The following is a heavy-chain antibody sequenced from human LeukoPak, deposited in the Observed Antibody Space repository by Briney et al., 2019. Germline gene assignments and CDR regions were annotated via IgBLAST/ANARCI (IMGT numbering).Heavy chain of an antibody. CDR2: ISGSGGST. J-gene: IGHJ6*02. CDR3: AKKQGGIIVATTLHYYYGMDV. D-gene: IGHD5-12*01. Sequence: PGGSLRLSCAASGFTFSSYAMSLVRQAPGKGLEWVSAISGSGGSTYYADSVKGRFTISRDNSKNTLYLQMNSLRAEDTAVYYCAKKQGGIIVATTLHYYYGMDVWGQGTTVTVSS. CDR1: GFTFSSYA. V-gene: IGHV3-23*01.